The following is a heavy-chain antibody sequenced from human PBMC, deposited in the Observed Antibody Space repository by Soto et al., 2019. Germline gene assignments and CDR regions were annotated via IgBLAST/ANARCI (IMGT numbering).Heavy chain of an antibody. V-gene: IGHV4-34*01. J-gene: IGHJ6*03. CDR1: GGSFSGYY. CDR2: INHSGST. CDR3: ARGITGTPGYYYYYMDV. Sequence: SETLSLTCAVYGGSFSGYYWSWIRQPPGKGLEWIGEINHSGSTNYNPSLKSRVTISVDTPKNQFSLKLSSVTAADTAVYYCARGITGTPGYYYYYMDVWGKGTTVT. D-gene: IGHD1-7*01.